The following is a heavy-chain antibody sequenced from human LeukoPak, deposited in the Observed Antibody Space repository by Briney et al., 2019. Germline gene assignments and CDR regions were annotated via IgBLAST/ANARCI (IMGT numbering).Heavy chain of an antibody. Sequence: GGSLRLSCAASGFTVGSNYMSWVRQAPGKGLEWVSVIYSGGSTYYADSVKGRFTISRDNSKNTLYLQMNSLRAEDTAVYYCTTSYDSSGYDDYWGQGTLVTVSS. D-gene: IGHD3-22*01. V-gene: IGHV3-66*01. CDR2: IYSGGST. CDR1: GFTVGSNY. J-gene: IGHJ4*02. CDR3: TTSYDSSGYDDY.